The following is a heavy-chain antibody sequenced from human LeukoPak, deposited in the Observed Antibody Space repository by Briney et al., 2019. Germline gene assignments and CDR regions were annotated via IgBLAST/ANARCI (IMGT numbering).Heavy chain of an antibody. V-gene: IGHV3-30*02. D-gene: IGHD4-17*01. Sequence: PGGSLRLSCAASGFTFSSYGMHWVRQAPGKGLEWVAFIRYDGSNKYYADSVKGRFTISRDNSKNTLYLQMNSLRAEDTAVYYCAKDDYGDQYNFDYGGQGTLVTVSS. CDR1: GFTFSSYG. J-gene: IGHJ4*02. CDR3: AKDDYGDQYNFDY. CDR2: IRYDGSNK.